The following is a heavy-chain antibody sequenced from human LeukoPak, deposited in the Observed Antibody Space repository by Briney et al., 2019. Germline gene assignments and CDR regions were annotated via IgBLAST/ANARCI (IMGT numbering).Heavy chain of an antibody. V-gene: IGHV3-21*01. J-gene: IGHJ2*01. CDR3: ASSPEQLSPSMIVVYWYFDL. Sequence: GGSLRLSCAASGFTFSSYSMNWVRQAPGKGLEWVSSISSSSSSYIYYADSVKGRFTISRDNAKNSLYLQMNSLRAEDTAVYYCASSPEQLSPSMIVVYWYFDLWGRGTLVTVSS. CDR2: ISSSSSSYI. D-gene: IGHD3-22*01. CDR1: GFTFSSYS.